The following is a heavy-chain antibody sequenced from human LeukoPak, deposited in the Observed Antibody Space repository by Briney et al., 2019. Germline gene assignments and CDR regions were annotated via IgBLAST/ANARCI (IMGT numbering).Heavy chain of an antibody. CDR2: ISASGAST. CDR3: AKGVSTRPLYYFDY. CDR1: GFTFSSYS. J-gene: IGHJ4*02. D-gene: IGHD6-6*01. V-gene: IGHV3-23*01. Sequence: PGGSLRLSCAASGFTFSSYSMNWDRQAPGKGLEWVSVISASGASTYNADSVKGRFTISRDNSKNTLYLQMNSLRVEDTALYFCAKGVSTRPLYYFDYWGQGTLVTVSS.